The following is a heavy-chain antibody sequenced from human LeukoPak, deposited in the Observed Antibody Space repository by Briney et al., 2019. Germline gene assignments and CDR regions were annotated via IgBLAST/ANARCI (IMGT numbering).Heavy chain of an antibody. Sequence: GGSLRLSCAAPGFTFDDYAMHWVRQAPGKGLEWVSGISWNSGSIGYADSVKGRFTISRDNAKNSLYLQMNSLRAEDTALYYCAKDGTRLVVVPAAWGQGTLVTVSS. D-gene: IGHD2-2*01. J-gene: IGHJ5*02. CDR1: GFTFDDYA. V-gene: IGHV3-9*01. CDR3: AKDGTRLVVVPAA. CDR2: ISWNSGSI.